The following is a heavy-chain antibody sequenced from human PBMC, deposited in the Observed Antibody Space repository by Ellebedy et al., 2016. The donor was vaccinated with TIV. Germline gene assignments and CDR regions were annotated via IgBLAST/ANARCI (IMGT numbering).Heavy chain of an antibody. CDR1: GGTFSSYA. V-gene: IGHV1-69*04. Sequence: ASVKVSCKASGGTFSSYAISWVRQAPGQGLEWMGRIIPILGIANYAQKFQGRVTITADKSTSTAYMELSSLRSEDTAVYYCARDTDGDWYFDLWGRGTLVTVSS. CDR2: IIPILGIA. D-gene: IGHD3-10*01. CDR3: ARDTDGDWYFDL. J-gene: IGHJ2*01.